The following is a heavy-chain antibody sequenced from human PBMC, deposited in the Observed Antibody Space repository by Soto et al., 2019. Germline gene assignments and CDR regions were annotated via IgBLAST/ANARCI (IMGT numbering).Heavy chain of an antibody. J-gene: IGHJ4*02. CDR3: AKTYGSGWYYYDN. D-gene: IGHD6-13*01. CDR2: ISGSGAGT. Sequence: EVQLLESGGGLVQPGGSLRLSCAASGFTFSSYAMTWVRHAPGKGLEWVSTISGSGAGTDYAESVKGRFTISRDNSKNTQYLQMNSLRAEDTAVYYCAKTYGSGWYYYDNWGQGTLVTVSS. CDR1: GFTFSSYA. V-gene: IGHV3-23*01.